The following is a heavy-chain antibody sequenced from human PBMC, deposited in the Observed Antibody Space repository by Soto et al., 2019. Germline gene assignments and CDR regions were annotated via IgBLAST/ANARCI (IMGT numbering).Heavy chain of an antibody. D-gene: IGHD5-12*01. V-gene: IGHV3-23*01. CDR2: ISGSGVST. Sequence: EVQLLESGGVLVQPGGSLRLSCAASGFTFSSYAMNWVRQAPGKGLEWVSAISGSGVSTYADSVKGRFTISRDNSTNPLYLQMTSLRAEDTAVYYCAKDQGYGSFAYWGKGTLVTVSS. CDR1: GFTFSSYA. J-gene: IGHJ4*02. CDR3: AKDQGYGSFAY.